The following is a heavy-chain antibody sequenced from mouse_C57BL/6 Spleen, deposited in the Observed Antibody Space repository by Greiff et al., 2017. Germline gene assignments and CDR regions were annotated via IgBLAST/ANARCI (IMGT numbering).Heavy chain of an antibody. V-gene: IGHV1-72*01. CDR1: GYTFTSYW. Sequence: QVQLKQPGAELVKPGASVKLSCKASGYTFTSYWMHWVKQRPGRGLEWLGRIDPNSGGTKYNEKFKSKATLTVDKPSSTAYMQLSSLTSEGSAVYYGARGFSTVIAVPPYFDYWGQGTTLTVSS. CDR3: ARGFSTVIAVPPYFDY. D-gene: IGHD1-1*01. CDR2: IDPNSGGT. J-gene: IGHJ2*01.